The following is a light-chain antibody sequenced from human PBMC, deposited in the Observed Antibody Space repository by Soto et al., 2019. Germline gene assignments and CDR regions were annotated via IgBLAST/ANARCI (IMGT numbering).Light chain of an antibody. CDR3: SSYTTSTTVV. J-gene: IGLJ1*01. CDR2: EVS. Sequence: QAARAQPASVFGSPGQSITFSCTGTSSAVGGYNFVSWYQQHPGKAPKLMIYEVSSRPSGVSNRFSGSKSGNTASLTISGLQPEDEADYYCSSYTTSTTVVFGTGTKAPS. V-gene: IGLV2-14*03. CDR1: SSAVGGYNF.